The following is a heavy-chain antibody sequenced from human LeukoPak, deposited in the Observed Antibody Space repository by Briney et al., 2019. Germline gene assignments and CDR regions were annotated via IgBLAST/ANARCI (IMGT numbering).Heavy chain of an antibody. CDR1: GYTFTSYA. V-gene: IGHV1-18*01. D-gene: IGHD2-2*01. CDR2: ISAYNGNT. Sequence: ASVKVSCKASGYTFTSYAMNWVRQAPGQGLEWMGWISAYNGNTNYAQKLQGRVTMTTDTSTSTAYMELRSLRSDDTAVYYCARDLDEYQLLGAYYYYGMDVWGQGTTVTVSS. J-gene: IGHJ6*02. CDR3: ARDLDEYQLLGAYYYYGMDV.